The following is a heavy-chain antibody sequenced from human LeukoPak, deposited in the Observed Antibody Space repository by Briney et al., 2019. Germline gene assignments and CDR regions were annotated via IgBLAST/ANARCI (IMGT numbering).Heavy chain of an antibody. CDR1: GFTFSNYA. D-gene: IGHD4-17*01. V-gene: IGHV3-23*01. J-gene: IGHJ3*01. Sequence: GGSLRLSCAASGFTFSNYAFVWVRQAPGKGLEWVSAISGSGGRTIHADSVKGRFTISRDNSRNTLYLHMNSLNADDTAMYYCGRDPNGDYIGAFDFWGQGTMVGVSS. CDR2: ISGSGGRT. CDR3: GRDPNGDYIGAFDF.